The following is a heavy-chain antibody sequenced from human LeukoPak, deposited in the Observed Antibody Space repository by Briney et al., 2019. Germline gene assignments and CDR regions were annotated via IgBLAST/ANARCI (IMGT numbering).Heavy chain of an antibody. D-gene: IGHD5-18*01. CDR3: ARAGVKLKGYSYGPTDY. V-gene: IGHV1-8*01. CDR2: MNPNSGNT. Sequence: GESLQISCKASGYTFTSYDINWVRQATGQGLEWMGWMNPNSGNTGYAQKFQGRVTMTRNTSISTAYMELSSLRSEDTAVYYCARAGVKLKGYSYGPTDYWGQGTLVTVSS. CDR1: GYTFTSYD. J-gene: IGHJ4*02.